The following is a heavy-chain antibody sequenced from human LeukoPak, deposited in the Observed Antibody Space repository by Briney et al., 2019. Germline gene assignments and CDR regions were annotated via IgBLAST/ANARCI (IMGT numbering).Heavy chain of an antibody. J-gene: IGHJ5*02. V-gene: IGHV1-46*01. Sequence: ASVKVSCKASGYTITKNYMHWARQAPGQGLEWMGVINPSGTGTSYTQKFQGRITMSRDTSTSTVYMELSSLRSEDTAFYYCATDHSMANTAWWFDPWGQGTLVTVSS. D-gene: IGHD5-24*01. CDR1: GYTITKNY. CDR3: ATDHSMANTAWWFDP. CDR2: INPSGTGT.